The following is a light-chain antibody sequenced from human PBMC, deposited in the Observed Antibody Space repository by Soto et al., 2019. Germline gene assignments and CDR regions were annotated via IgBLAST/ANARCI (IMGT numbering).Light chain of an antibody. V-gene: IGKV3-20*01. J-gene: IGKJ5*01. CDR1: QSVSSSY. CDR2: GAS. CDR3: QQYGSSLSIT. Sequence: EIVLTQSPGTLSLSPGERATLSCRASQSVSSSYLAWYQQKPGQAPRLLIYGASSRATGIPDRFXXXXXXTXXXXXISRLEPEDFAVYYCQQYGSSLSITFGQGTRLEIK.